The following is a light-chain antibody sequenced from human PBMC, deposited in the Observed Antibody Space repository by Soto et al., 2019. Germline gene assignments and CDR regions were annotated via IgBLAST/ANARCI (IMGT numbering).Light chain of an antibody. CDR1: QSVNSY. CDR3: QQRGNWPFT. V-gene: IGKV3-11*01. CDR2: DAS. J-gene: IGKJ5*01. Sequence: EIVLTQSPATLSLSPGEVATLSCRASQSVNSYLAWYQQKPGQAPRLLISDASNRATGIPARFSGSGSGTDFTLTISSLEPEDFAVYYCQQRGNWPFTFGQGTRLEIK.